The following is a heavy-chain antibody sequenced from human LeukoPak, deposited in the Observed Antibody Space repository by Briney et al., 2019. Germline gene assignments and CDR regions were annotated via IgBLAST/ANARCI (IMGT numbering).Heavy chain of an antibody. CDR3: ATGMDNYDTSGYYSYFQH. CDR2: IRSSGGST. Sequence: GGSLRLSCAASGFTFSSYAVSWVRQPPGKGLEWVSSIRSSGGSTYYADSVKGRDTISRDNSKNTLFLQMNGLRVEDTAVYYCATGMDNYDTSGYYSYFQHWGQGTLVPVSS. V-gene: IGHV3-23*01. CDR1: GFTFSSYA. D-gene: IGHD3-22*01. J-gene: IGHJ1*01.